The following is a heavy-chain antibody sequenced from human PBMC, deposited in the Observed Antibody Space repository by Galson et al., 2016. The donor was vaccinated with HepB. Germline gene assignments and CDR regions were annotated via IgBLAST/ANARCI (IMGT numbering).Heavy chain of an antibody. CDR2: INHGGSS. CDR3: ARRIDGVNAFDC. D-gene: IGHD5-24*01. V-gene: IGHV4-34*01. Sequence: SETLSLTCAVSGGSFSGYYWSWIRQTQGKGLEWIGEINHGGSSNYNPSLKSRVTVSVATSKNQFSLMLTSVTAADTSAYYCARRIDGVNAFDCWGQGTLVTVSS. J-gene: IGHJ4*02. CDR1: GGSFSGYY.